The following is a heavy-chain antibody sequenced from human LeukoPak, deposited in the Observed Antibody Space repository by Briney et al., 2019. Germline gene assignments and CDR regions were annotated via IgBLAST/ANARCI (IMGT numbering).Heavy chain of an antibody. CDR2: IDSHNGDT. J-gene: IGHJ4*02. V-gene: IGHV1-18*01. CDR3: ARAVSGSLYGDFDF. Sequence: PGRSLRLSCAASGFTFSSYGMHWVRQAPGKGLEWVGWIDSHNGDTKYAERLQGRVFMTTDTSTSTSYMELRSLRSDDTAVYYCARAVSGSLYGDFDFWGQGTLVTVSS. D-gene: IGHD1-26*01. CDR1: GFTFSSYG.